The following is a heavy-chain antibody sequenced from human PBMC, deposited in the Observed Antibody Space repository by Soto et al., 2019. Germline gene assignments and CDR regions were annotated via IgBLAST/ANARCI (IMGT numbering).Heavy chain of an antibody. V-gene: IGHV3-30*18. D-gene: IGHD6-19*01. J-gene: IGHJ4*02. CDR2: ISYDGSNK. CDR3: AKDSGRYSSGWYALDY. Sequence: HPGGSLRLSCAASGFTFSSYGMHWVRQAPGKGLEWVAVISYDGSNKYYADSVKGRFTISRDNSKNTLYLQMNSLRAEDAAVYYCAKDSGRYSSGWYALDYWGQGTMVTVSS. CDR1: GFTFSSYG.